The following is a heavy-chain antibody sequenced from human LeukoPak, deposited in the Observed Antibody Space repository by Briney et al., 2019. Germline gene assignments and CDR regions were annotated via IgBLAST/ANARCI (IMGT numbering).Heavy chain of an antibody. Sequence: KPGGSLRLSCAASGFTFSSYSMNWVRQAPGKGLEWVSSISSSSSYIYYADSVKGRFTISRDNAKNSLYLRMNSLRAEDTAVYYCARDSIQLWSSTYYFDYWGQGTLVTVSS. CDR2: ISSSSSYI. CDR3: ARDSIQLWSSTYYFDY. D-gene: IGHD5-18*01. J-gene: IGHJ4*02. CDR1: GFTFSSYS. V-gene: IGHV3-21*01.